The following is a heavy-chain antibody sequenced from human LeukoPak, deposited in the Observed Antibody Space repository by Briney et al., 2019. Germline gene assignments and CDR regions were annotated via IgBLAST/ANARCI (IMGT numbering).Heavy chain of an antibody. CDR1: GFTFSSYE. V-gene: IGHV3-48*03. Sequence: GGSLRLSCAASGFTFSSYEMNWVRQAPGKGLEWVSYISSSGSTIYYADSVKGRFTISRDNAKNTLYLQMNSLRAEDTALYYCARAAIAAARIYYYMDVWGKGTTVTVSS. J-gene: IGHJ6*03. CDR3: ARAAIAAARIYYYMDV. D-gene: IGHD6-13*01. CDR2: ISSSGSTI.